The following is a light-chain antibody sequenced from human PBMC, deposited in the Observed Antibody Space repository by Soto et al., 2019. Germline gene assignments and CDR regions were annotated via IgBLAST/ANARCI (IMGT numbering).Light chain of an antibody. CDR2: TAS. Sequence: TVLTQSPGTLSLSPVERATLSCRASQSVSSSYLAWYQQRPGQAPRLLIFTASSRATGTPDRFSGSGSGTDFTLTISRLEPEDFAVYYCQLYGSSPPYIFGPGTKVDIK. CDR1: QSVSSSY. CDR3: QLYGSSPPYI. V-gene: IGKV3-20*01. J-gene: IGKJ2*01.